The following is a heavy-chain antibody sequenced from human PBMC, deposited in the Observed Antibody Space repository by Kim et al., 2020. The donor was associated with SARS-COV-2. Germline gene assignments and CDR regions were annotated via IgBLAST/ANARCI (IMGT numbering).Heavy chain of an antibody. Sequence: GGSLRLSCAASGFTFSSYSMNWVRQAPGKGLEWVSSISSSSSYIYYADSVKGRFTISRDNAKNSLYLQMNSLRAEDTAVYYCARGDYSGYDESVTYYYYGMDVWGQGTTVTVSS. V-gene: IGHV3-21*01. CDR1: GFTFSSYS. D-gene: IGHD5-12*01. CDR3: ARGDYSGYDESVTYYYYGMDV. J-gene: IGHJ6*02. CDR2: ISSSSSYI.